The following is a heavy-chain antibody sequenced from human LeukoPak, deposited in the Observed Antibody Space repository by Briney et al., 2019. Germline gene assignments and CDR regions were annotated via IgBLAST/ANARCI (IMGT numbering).Heavy chain of an antibody. V-gene: IGHV4-59*01. D-gene: IGHD6-13*01. Sequence: PSETPSLTCTVSGGSISSYYWSWIRQPPGKGLEWIGYIYYSGSTNYNPSLKSRVTISVDTSKNQFSLKLSSVTAADTAVYYCARSIAAAGTVLDYWGQGTLVTVSS. CDR1: GGSISSYY. J-gene: IGHJ4*02. CDR2: IYYSGST. CDR3: ARSIAAAGTVLDY.